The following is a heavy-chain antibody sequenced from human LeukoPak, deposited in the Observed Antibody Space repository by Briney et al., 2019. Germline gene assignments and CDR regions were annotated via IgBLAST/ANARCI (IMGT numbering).Heavy chain of an antibody. D-gene: IGHD3-10*01. V-gene: IGHV1-2*02. CDR2: INPNSGGT. Sequence: ASVKVPCKASGYTFTGYYMHWVRQAPGQGLEWMGWINPNSGGTNYAQKFQGRVTMTRDTSISTAYMELSRLRSDDTAVYYCARLPPYGSGSYYSHPIDYWGQGTLVTVSS. CDR1: GYTFTGYY. J-gene: IGHJ4*02. CDR3: ARLPPYGSGSYYSHPIDY.